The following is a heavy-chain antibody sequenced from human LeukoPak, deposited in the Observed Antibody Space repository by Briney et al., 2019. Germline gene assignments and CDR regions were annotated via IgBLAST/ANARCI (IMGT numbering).Heavy chain of an antibody. Sequence: SETLSLTCTVSGGSISSSSYYWGWIRQPPGKGLEWIGSIYYSGSTYYNPSLKSRVTISVDTSKNQFSLKLSSVTAPDTAVYYCARHRRIAVYYYYMDVWGKGTTVTVSS. CDR1: GGSISSSSYY. CDR3: ARHRRIAVYYYYMDV. V-gene: IGHV4-39*01. CDR2: IYYSGST. J-gene: IGHJ6*03. D-gene: IGHD6-19*01.